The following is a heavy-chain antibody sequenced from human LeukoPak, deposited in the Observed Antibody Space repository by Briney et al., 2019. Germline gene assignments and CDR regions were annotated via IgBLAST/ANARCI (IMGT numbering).Heavy chain of an antibody. J-gene: IGHJ4*02. CDR1: GFTFSFMP. CDR3: AKAFAFVGANFFDY. Sequence: GGSLRLSCAASGFTFSFMPWAGSAKPPGKGLNWVSAIGDTTYYADSVEGRFTISRDNSKNTLYLQMNSLRAEDAAIYYCAKAFAFVGANFFDYWGQGTLVTVSS. V-gene: IGHV3-23*01. CDR2: IGDTT. D-gene: IGHD1-26*01.